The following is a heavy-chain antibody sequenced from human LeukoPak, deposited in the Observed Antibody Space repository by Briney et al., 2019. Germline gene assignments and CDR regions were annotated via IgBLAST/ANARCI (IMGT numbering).Heavy chain of an antibody. D-gene: IGHD6-13*01. V-gene: IGHV4-59*08. CDR1: GGSISSYY. Sequence: SETLSLTCTVSGGSISSYYWSWIRQPPGKGLEWIGYIYYSGSTYYNPSPRSRAAISVDTSKNQFSLKLTSVTAADTAMYYCARLVGSSWYHEVLFGRDYWGQGTLVTVSS. CDR2: IYYSGST. J-gene: IGHJ4*02. CDR3: ARLVGSSWYHEVLFGRDY.